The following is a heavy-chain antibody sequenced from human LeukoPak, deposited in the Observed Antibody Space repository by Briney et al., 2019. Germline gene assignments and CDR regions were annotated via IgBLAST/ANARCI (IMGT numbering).Heavy chain of an antibody. J-gene: IGHJ4*02. CDR2: IRSKANSYAT. D-gene: IGHD4-17*01. V-gene: IGHV3-73*01. CDR3: TRRVYNPDATVTNDY. Sequence: PGGSLRLSCAASGFTFSSYGMHWVRQASGKGLEWVGRIRSKANSYATAYAASVKGRFTISRDDSKNTAYLQMNSLKTEDTAVYYCTRRVYNPDATVTNDYWGQGTLVTVSS. CDR1: GFTFSSYG.